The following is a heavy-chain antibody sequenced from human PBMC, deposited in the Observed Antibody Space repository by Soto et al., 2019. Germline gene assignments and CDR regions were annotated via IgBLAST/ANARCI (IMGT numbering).Heavy chain of an antibody. Sequence: SVKVSCKASGGTFSSYAISWVRQAPGQGREWMGGIIPIFGTANYAQKFQGRVTITADKSTSTAYMELSSLRSEDTAVYYCARELGYSYGTHMDVWSQGTTVTVSS. V-gene: IGHV1-69*06. CDR1: GGTFSSYA. J-gene: IGHJ6*02. CDR2: IIPIFGTA. D-gene: IGHD5-18*01. CDR3: ARELGYSYGTHMDV.